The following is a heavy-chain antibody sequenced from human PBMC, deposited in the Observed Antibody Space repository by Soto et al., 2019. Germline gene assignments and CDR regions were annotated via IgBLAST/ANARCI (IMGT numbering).Heavy chain of an antibody. CDR1: GGPMSEYF. D-gene: IGHD3-10*01. CDR2: IYYLGST. J-gene: IGHJ4*02. CDR3: ARDGYDGSGSPYPAY. Sequence: PSDTLSLTSRVSGGPMSEYFRSWIRQSPGKGLEWIGYIYYLGSTDYNPSLKSRVTISVDTSKRQFSLRLTSVTAADTAVYYCARDGYDGSGSPYPAYWGPGTQVTVSS. V-gene: IGHV4-59*01.